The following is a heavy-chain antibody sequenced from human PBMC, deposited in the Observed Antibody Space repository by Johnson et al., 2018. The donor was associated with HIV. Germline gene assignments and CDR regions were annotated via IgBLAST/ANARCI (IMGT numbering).Heavy chain of an antibody. J-gene: IGHJ3*02. CDR3: ARSRGPMRKDAFDI. V-gene: IGHV3-74*02. Sequence: VQLVESGGGVVQPGRSLRLSCAASGFTFSSYAMHWVRQAPGKGLEWVSRINSDGSSTSYADSVKGRFTISRDNAKNTLYLEMGSLRVEDMAVYYCARSRGPMRKDAFDIWGQGTKVTVSS. CDR2: INSDGSST. D-gene: IGHD3-10*01. CDR1: GFTFSSYA.